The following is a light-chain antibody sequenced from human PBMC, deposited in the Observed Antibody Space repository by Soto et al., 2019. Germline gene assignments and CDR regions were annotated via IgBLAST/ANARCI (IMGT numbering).Light chain of an antibody. Sequence: EIVMTQSPATLSVSPGERATLSCRASQSVSSNLAWYQQKPGQAPMLLIYGASTTATGIPARFSGSGPGTEFTLTISILPSEDFAVYYCQQYNMWPHTFGQGTK. CDR1: QSVSSN. J-gene: IGKJ2*01. V-gene: IGKV3-15*01. CDR3: QQYNMWPHT. CDR2: GAS.